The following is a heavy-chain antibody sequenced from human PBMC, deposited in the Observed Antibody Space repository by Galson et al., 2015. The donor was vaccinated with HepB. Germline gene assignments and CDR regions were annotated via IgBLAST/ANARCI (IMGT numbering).Heavy chain of an antibody. CDR2: LYWDEDT. J-gene: IGHJ4*02. V-gene: IGHV2-5*02. CDR3: AHRRDDDYIWGSYYFDY. D-gene: IGHD3-16*01. Sequence: PALVKPTQTLTLTCSVSGFSLSTNGVGVAWIRQPPGKALEWLALLYWDEDTGHSPSLKSKLPITKDNSRHQGVLTMTNVDTVDTATYYCAHRRDDDYIWGSYYFDYWGQGTLVTVSS. CDR1: GFSLSTNGVG.